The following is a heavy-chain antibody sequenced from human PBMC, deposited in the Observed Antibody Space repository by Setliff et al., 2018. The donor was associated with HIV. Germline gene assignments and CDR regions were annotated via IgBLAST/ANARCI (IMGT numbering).Heavy chain of an antibody. CDR2: IYYSGST. D-gene: IGHD2-15*01. CDR1: GGSISSISYY. CDR3: ARGRPDDIVGFGY. V-gene: IGHV4-61*05. Sequence: SETLSLTCSVSGGSISSISYYWGWIRQPPGKGLEWIGYIYYSGSTNYNPSLKSRVTISVDTSKNQFSLKLTSVTAADTAVYYCARGRPDDIVGFGYWGQGTLVTVSS. J-gene: IGHJ4*02.